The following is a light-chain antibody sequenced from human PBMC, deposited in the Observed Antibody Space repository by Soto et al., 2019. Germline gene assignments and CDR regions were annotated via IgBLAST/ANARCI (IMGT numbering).Light chain of an antibody. CDR3: QQTYGSPLT. J-gene: IGKJ4*01. V-gene: IGKV1-39*01. CDR1: QTINSY. CDR2: AAS. Sequence: DIQLTQSRYSLSASVGDSVALTCRASQTINSYLNWYQQRPGKAPQLLVYAASNLQSGVPPRFSGSGSGTDFALTITSLQPEDFATYFCQQTYGSPLTFGGGTKVDIK.